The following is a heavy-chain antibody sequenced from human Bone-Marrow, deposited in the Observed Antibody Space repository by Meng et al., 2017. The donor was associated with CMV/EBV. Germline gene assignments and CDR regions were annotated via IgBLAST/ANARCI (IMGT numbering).Heavy chain of an antibody. CDR1: GFTFDDYA. J-gene: IGHJ4*02. Sequence: SLKISCAASGFTFDDYAMHWVRQAPGKGLEWVSGISWNSVGIGYADSVKGRFTISRDNAKNSLYLQLNSLRVEDMALYYCVRARSYYAFDYWGQGILVTFSS. CDR2: ISWNSVGI. V-gene: IGHV3-9*03. CDR3: VRARSYYAFDY. D-gene: IGHD3-10*01.